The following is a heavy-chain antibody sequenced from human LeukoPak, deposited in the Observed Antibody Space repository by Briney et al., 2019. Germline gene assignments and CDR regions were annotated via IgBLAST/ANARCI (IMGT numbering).Heavy chain of an antibody. CDR2: TYYGGST. J-gene: IGHJ4*02. CDR3: ARQLGYSYGSDY. CDR1: GGSISSYY. D-gene: IGHD5-18*01. Sequence: KPSETLSLTCSVSGGSISSYYWSWLPPPPGQGLEWIGYTYYGGSTNYNPSLKSRVTISVDTSKNQFSLKLSSVTAADTAVYYCARQLGYSYGSDYWGQGTLVIVAS. V-gene: IGHV4-59*08.